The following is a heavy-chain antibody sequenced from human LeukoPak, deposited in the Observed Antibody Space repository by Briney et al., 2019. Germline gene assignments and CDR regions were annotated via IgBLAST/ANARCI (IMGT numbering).Heavy chain of an antibody. CDR3: AKGPLYYYGSGTLIDY. Sequence: PGGSLRLSCAASGFTFSSYSMNWVRQAPGKGLEWVSSISSSSSYIYYADSLKGRFTISRDNAKNSLYLQMNSLRAEDTAVYYCAKGPLYYYGSGTLIDYWGQGTLVTVSS. V-gene: IGHV3-21*01. CDR2: ISSSSSYI. J-gene: IGHJ4*02. CDR1: GFTFSSYS. D-gene: IGHD3-10*01.